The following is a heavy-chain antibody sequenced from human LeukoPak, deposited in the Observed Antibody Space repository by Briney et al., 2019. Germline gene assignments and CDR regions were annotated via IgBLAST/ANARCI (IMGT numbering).Heavy chain of an antibody. CDR1: GFTFSTYW. V-gene: IGHV3-7*01. Sequence: GGSLGLSCAASGFTFSTYWMSWVRQAPGKGLEWVANIKQDGSEKNYVDSVKGRFTISRDNAKNSLYLQMNSLRAEDTAVYYCARAKYSSDYWGQGTLVTVSS. D-gene: IGHD6-6*01. CDR3: ARAKYSSDY. J-gene: IGHJ4*02. CDR2: IKQDGSEK.